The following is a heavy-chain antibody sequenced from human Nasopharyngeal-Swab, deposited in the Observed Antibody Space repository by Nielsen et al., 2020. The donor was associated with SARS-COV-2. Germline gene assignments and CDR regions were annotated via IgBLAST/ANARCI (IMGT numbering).Heavy chain of an antibody. CDR3: ARDTYHFWSGYRYFDS. Sequence: GESLKISCAASGFTFNGYGMNWVRQAPGKGLEWLSYISSSSGTIYYADSVKGRFTVARDNANNSLYLQINSLRVEDTAMYYCARDTYHFWSGYRYFDSWGQGTLVTVSS. J-gene: IGHJ4*02. V-gene: IGHV3-48*04. CDR1: GFTFNGYG. CDR2: ISSSSGTI. D-gene: IGHD3-3*01.